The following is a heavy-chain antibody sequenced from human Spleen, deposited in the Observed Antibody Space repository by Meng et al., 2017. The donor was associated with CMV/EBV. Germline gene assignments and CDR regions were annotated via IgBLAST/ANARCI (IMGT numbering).Heavy chain of an antibody. V-gene: IGHV4-31*02. Sequence: SGDSINSGGFYWRRIPQDQGKGLEWSGYTYYTGTNYAHPLLKRRVSTSVDTSKNEFSLKLSSMSAAATVLYYCGRANYHYDSIAFFEHWGQGALVTVSS. CDR1: GDSINSGGFY. D-gene: IGHD3-22*01. CDR3: GRANYHYDSIAFFEH. J-gene: IGHJ5*02. CDR2: TYYTGTN.